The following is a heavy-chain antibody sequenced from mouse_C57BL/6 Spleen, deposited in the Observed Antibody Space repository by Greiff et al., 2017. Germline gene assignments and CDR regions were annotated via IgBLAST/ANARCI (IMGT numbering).Heavy chain of an antibody. J-gene: IGHJ4*01. Sequence: QVLLKQSGAELVKPGASVKLSCKASGYTFTSYWMHWVKQRPGRGLEWIGRIDPNSGGTKYNEKFKSKATLTVDKPSSTAYMQLSSLTSEDSAVYYCASDDYDHYYAMDYWGQGTSVTVSS. D-gene: IGHD2-4*01. CDR3: ASDDYDHYYAMDY. V-gene: IGHV1-72*01. CDR1: GYTFTSYW. CDR2: IDPNSGGT.